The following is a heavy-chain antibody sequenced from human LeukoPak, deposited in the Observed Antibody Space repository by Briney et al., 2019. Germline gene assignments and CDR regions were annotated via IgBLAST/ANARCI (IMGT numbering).Heavy chain of an antibody. Sequence: PGGSLRLXCAASGFTFSSYAMSWVRRAPGKVLEWVSAISGSGGSTYYADSVKGRFTISRDNSKNTLYLQMNSLRAEDTAVYYCAKDTYYYDSSGYYPTEWGQGTLVTVSS. CDR3: AKDTYYYDSSGYYPTE. CDR2: ISGSGGST. D-gene: IGHD3-22*01. V-gene: IGHV3-23*01. CDR1: GFTFSSYA. J-gene: IGHJ4*02.